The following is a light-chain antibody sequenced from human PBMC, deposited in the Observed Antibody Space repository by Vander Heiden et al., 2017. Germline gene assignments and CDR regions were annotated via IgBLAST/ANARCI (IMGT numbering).Light chain of an antibody. Sequence: EIVLTQSPGTLSLSPGERATLSCRASQSVSSSDLAWYQQKPGQAPRLLIYGASSRATGIADRFSGSGSGTDFTLTINRLEPEDFAVYYCQQYESSPLTFGGGTEVEIK. J-gene: IGKJ4*01. CDR2: GAS. CDR3: QQYESSPLT. V-gene: IGKV3-20*01. CDR1: QSVSSSD.